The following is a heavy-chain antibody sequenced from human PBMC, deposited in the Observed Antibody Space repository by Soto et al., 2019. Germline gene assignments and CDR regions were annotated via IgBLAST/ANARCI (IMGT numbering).Heavy chain of an antibody. V-gene: IGHV1-24*01. CDR3: ATAGSGWYYYYGMDV. J-gene: IGHJ6*02. D-gene: IGHD6-19*01. CDR1: GYTLTELS. Sequence: ASVKVSCKVSGYTLTELSMHWVRQAPGKGLEWMGGFDPEDGETIYAQKFQGRVTMTEDTSTDTAYMELSSRRSEDTAVYYCATAGSGWYYYYGMDVWGQGTTVTVSS. CDR2: FDPEDGET.